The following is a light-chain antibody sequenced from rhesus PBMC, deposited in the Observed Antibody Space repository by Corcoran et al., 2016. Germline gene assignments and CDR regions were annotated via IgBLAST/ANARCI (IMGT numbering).Light chain of an antibody. V-gene: IGLV3-43*01. Sequence: SSGLTQEPALSVALGHTVRVTCQGDSLKSYYASWYQQKPGQVPVLVVYGNNYRASGIPERFSGSWSGSTSSLTITAAQVGDEADYYCNSWDISGTHLVFGSGTKLTVL. CDR2: GNN. J-gene: IGLJ6*01. CDR3: NSWDISGTHLV. CDR1: SLKSYY.